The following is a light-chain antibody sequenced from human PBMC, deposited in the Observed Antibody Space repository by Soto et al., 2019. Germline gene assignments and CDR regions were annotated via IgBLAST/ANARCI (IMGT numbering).Light chain of an antibody. Sequence: DLQMTQSPSSLSASVGDRVTITCRASQSISSYLNWYQQKPGKAPKLLIYAASSLQSEVPSRFSGYGSGTQFNLTSISLLPEDFATYYSQNGYGTTPNTFGHGTKVDIK. CDR2: AAS. J-gene: IGKJ1*01. CDR1: QSISSY. V-gene: IGKV1-39*01. CDR3: QNGYGTTPNT.